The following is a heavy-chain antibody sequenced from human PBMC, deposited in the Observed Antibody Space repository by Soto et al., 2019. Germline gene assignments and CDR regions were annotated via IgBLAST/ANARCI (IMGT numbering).Heavy chain of an antibody. CDR2: IYYNGST. Sequence: QVQLQESGPGLVKPSEPLSLTCTVSGGSISSYYWSWIRQPPGKGLEWIGYIYYNGSTNYNPSLTSRVTMTVDTSKNLFSLKLSAVTAADTAVYYCARDTTTPHYGLDVWGQGTTVTVSS. D-gene: IGHD4-17*01. CDR3: ARDTTTPHYGLDV. J-gene: IGHJ6*02. CDR1: GGSISSYY. V-gene: IGHV4-59*01.